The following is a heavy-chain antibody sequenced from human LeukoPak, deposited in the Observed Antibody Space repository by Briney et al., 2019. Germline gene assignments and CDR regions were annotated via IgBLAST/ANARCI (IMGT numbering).Heavy chain of an antibody. CDR1: GLTLSNHA. J-gene: IGHJ4*02. V-gene: IGHV3-23*01. CDR3: AKDGGYYYDSSGYRDF. Sequence: GGALRIFCAASGLTLSNHAMKWVRGAPGKGRKGGSTIIGSGGSTYYADTVKGRFTITRDNSKNTLYLHMNSLRAEDTAVYFCAKDGGYYYDSSGYRDFWGQGALVTVSS. D-gene: IGHD3-22*01. CDR2: IIGSGGST.